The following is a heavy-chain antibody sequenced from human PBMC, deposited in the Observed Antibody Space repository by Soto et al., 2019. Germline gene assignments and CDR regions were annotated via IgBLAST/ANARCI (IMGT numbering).Heavy chain of an antibody. J-gene: IGHJ5*02. CDR1: GDSISRGGYY. V-gene: IGHV4-31*03. CDR2: IYHSGST. Sequence: QVQLQESGPRLVKPSQTLSLTCTVSGDSISRGGYYWNWLRQHPGKGLEWIGYIYHSGSTIYNPSLKSRVTISVDTSKSRLSLELSTVTAADTAIYYCARDGAGAYGLGWFDPWGQGILVTVSS. D-gene: IGHD2-21*01. CDR3: ARDGAGAYGLGWFDP.